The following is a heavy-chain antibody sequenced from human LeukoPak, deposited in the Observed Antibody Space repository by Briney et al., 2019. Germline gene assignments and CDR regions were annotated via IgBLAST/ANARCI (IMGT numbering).Heavy chain of an antibody. V-gene: IGHV3-11*01. CDR2: ISSSGSTI. CDR3: ARAMVRGVIIRPTHFDY. D-gene: IGHD3-10*01. Sequence: PGGSLRLSCAASGFTFSDYYMSWIRQAPGKGLEWVSYISSSGSTIYYADSVKGRFTISRDNAKNSLYLQMNSLRAEDTAVYYCARAMVRGVIIRPTHFDYWGQGTLVTVSS. J-gene: IGHJ4*02. CDR1: GFTFSDYY.